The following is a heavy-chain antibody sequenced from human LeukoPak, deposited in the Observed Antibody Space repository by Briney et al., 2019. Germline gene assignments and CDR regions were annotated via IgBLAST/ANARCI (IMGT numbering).Heavy chain of an antibody. D-gene: IGHD3-10*01. J-gene: IGHJ4*02. CDR2: IYYSGST. CDR1: GGSISTYY. V-gene: IGHV4-59*01. CDR3: ARWVRTFGY. Sequence: SETLSLTRTVSGGSISTYYWNWIRQPPGKGLEWIGYIYYSGSTNYSPSLKSRVTISVDTSKNQFSLKLSSVTAADTAVYYCARWVRTFGYWGQGTLVTVSS.